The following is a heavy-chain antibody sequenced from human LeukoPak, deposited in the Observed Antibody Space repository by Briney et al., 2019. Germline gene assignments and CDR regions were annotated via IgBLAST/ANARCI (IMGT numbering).Heavy chain of an antibody. V-gene: IGHV3-33*01. Sequence: PGGSLRLSCAASGVTFSSYGMHWVRQAPGKGLEWVAVIWYDGSNNYYADSVKGRFTISRDNSKNTLYLQMNSLRAEDTAVYYCARGVSSGYCSSTSCRWTTVTTQNNFDYWGQGTLVTVSS. D-gene: IGHD2-2*01. CDR2: IWYDGSNN. J-gene: IGHJ4*02. CDR3: ARGVSSGYCSSTSCRWTTVTTQNNFDY. CDR1: GVTFSSYG.